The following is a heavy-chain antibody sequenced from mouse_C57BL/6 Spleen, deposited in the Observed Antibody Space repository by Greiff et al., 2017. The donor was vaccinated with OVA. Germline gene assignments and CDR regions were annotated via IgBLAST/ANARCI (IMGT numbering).Heavy chain of an antibody. V-gene: IGHV5-17*01. J-gene: IGHJ4*01. CDR2: ISSGRSTI. Sequence: EVKLVESGGGLVKPGGSLKLSCAASGFTFSDYGMHWVRQAPEKGLEWVAYISSGRSTIYYADTVKGRFTISRDNAKHTLFLQMTSLRSDATAMYYCAEAMDYWGQGTSVTVSS. CDR3: AEAMDY. CDR1: GFTFSDYG.